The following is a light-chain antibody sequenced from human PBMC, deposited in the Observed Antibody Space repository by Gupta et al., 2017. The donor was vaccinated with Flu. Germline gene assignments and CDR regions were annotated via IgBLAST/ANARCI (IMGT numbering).Light chain of an antibody. CDR1: QSVSTW. Sequence: PSTVSASIGDKVTITCRASQSVSTWLAWYQQKPGKAPKLLIYQAFSLQSGVPSRFSGRGSGTEFTLTISSLQPDDFATYYCQQYSSYWYTFGQGTKLEIK. CDR3: QQYSSYWYT. CDR2: QAF. V-gene: IGKV1-5*03. J-gene: IGKJ2*01.